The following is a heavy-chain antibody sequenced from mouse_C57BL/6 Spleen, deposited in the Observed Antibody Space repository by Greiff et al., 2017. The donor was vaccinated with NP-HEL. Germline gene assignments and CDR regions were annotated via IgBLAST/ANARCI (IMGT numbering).Heavy chain of an antibody. Sequence: EVQRVESGGGLVKPGGSLKLSCAASGFTFSSYAMSWVRQTPEKRLEWVATISDGGSYTYYPHNVKGRFTISRDNAKNNLYLQMSHLKSEDTAMYYCARGRVLPVRYAMDYWGQGTSVTVSS. D-gene: IGHD2-10*01. CDR1: GFTFSSYA. J-gene: IGHJ4*01. CDR2: ISDGGSYT. V-gene: IGHV5-4*01. CDR3: ARGRVLPVRYAMDY.